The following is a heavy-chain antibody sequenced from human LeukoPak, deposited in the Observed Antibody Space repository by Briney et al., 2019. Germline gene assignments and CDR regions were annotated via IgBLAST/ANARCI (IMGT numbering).Heavy chain of an antibody. V-gene: IGHV1-18*01. J-gene: IGHJ6*03. CDR1: GYTFAFYG. CDR2: ISAYNGNT. CDR3: ARTQDVTYFYYYMDV. D-gene: IGHD2-21*02. Sequence: ASVKVSCKASGYTFAFYGYSWVRQAPGQGLEWIGWISAYNGNTNYAPKLQGRVTMTTKTSASTAFMEVRSLRSDDTAVYYCARTQDVTYFYYYMDVWGEGTTVTVSS.